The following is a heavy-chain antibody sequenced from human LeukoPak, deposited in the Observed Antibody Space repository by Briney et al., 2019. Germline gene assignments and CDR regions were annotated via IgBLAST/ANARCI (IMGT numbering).Heavy chain of an antibody. CDR3: ARGVTPSITMVRGVIHPVDY. Sequence: ASVKVSCKASGYTVTSYGISWVRQAPGQGLEWMGWINAGNGNTKYSQKFQGRVTITRDTSASTAYMELSSLRSEDTAVYYCARGVTPSITMVRGVIHPVDYWGQGTLVTVSS. D-gene: IGHD3-10*01. CDR2: INAGNGNT. V-gene: IGHV1-3*01. J-gene: IGHJ4*02. CDR1: GYTVTSYG.